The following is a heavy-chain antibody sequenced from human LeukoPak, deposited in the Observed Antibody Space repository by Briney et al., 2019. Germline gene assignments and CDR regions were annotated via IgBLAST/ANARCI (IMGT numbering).Heavy chain of an antibody. CDR3: ARGGVTPYWYDSSGSPFDY. Sequence: PSETLSLTCTVSGGSISSSSYYWGWIRQPPGKGLEWIGSIYYSGSTNYNPSLKSRVTISVDTSKNQFSLKLSSVTAADTAVYYCARGGVTPYWYDSSGSPFDYWGQGTLVTVSS. V-gene: IGHV4-39*07. D-gene: IGHD3-22*01. J-gene: IGHJ4*02. CDR1: GGSISSSSYY. CDR2: IYYSGST.